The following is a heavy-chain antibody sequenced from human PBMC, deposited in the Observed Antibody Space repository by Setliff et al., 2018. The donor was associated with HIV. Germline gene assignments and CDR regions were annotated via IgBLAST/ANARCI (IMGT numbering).Heavy chain of an antibody. V-gene: IGHV4-59*02. J-gene: IGHJ4*02. D-gene: IGHD2-21*02. CDR2: IYYTGIT. Sequence: PSETLSLTCSISGGSVTSYLWHWFRQPPGKGLEWIGYIYYTGITDNNPSPEGRVTISVDTSKNQVSLRLKSVTTADTAVYYCAGELYGGNSRPFDYWGQGALVTVSS. CDR1: GGSVTSYL. CDR3: AGELYGGNSRPFDY.